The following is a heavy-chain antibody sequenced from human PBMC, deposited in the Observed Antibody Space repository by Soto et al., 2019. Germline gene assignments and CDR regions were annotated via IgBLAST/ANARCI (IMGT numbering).Heavy chain of an antibody. V-gene: IGHV3-9*01. Sequence: EVQLVESGGGLVQPGRSLRLSCAASGFTFDDYAMHWVRQAPGKGLEWVSGISWNSGSIGYADSVKGRFTISRDNAKNPLYLQMNSLRAEDTALYYCAKDKGRILHAFDIWGQGTMVTVSS. CDR1: GFTFDDYA. J-gene: IGHJ3*02. CDR3: AKDKGRILHAFDI. CDR2: ISWNSGSI.